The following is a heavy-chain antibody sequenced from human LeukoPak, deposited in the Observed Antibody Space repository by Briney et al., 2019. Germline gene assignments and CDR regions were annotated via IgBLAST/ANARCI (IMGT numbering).Heavy chain of an antibody. D-gene: IGHD1-26*01. V-gene: IGHV3-15*01. CDR1: GLTFTNAW. Sequence: PGGSLRLSCATAGLTFTNAWMSWFRQAPGKGLEWVGRIKSKTDGETSDYAAPVQGRFTISRDDSKNTLYLRMNSLKIEDTAVYYCATDPGEWEPIWGQGTMVTVSS. CDR3: ATDPGEWEPI. CDR2: IKSKTDGETS. J-gene: IGHJ3*02.